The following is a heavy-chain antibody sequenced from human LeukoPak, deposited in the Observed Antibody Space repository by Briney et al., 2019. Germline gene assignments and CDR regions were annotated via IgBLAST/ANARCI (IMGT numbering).Heavy chain of an antibody. CDR1: GDSISSYY. Sequence: SETLSLTCTVSGDSISSYYWSWIRQPPGKGLEWIGYIYRSESTNYNPSLKSRVTISVDTSKNEFSLKLTSVTAAGTAVYYCARALFRFDSSSRSLHWYFDLWGRGTLVTVSS. CDR2: IYRSEST. V-gene: IGHV4-59*01. CDR3: ARALFRFDSSSRSLHWYFDL. J-gene: IGHJ2*01. D-gene: IGHD3-22*01.